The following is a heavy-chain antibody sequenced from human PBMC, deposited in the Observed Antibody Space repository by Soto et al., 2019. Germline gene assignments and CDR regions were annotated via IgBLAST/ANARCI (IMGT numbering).Heavy chain of an antibody. J-gene: IGHJ3*02. V-gene: IGHV5-51*01. CDR2: IYPGDSDT. CDR3: ARPTYYDFWSGYYRVDAFDI. CDR1: GYSFTSYW. D-gene: IGHD3-3*01. Sequence: GESLKISCKGSGYSFTSYWIGWVRQMPGKGLEWMGIIYPGDSDTRYSPSFQGQVTISADKSISTAYLQWSSLKASDTAMYYCARPTYYDFWSGYYRVDAFDIWGQGTMVTVSS.